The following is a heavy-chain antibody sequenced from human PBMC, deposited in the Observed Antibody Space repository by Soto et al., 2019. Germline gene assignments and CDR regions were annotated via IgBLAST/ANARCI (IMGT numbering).Heavy chain of an antibody. Sequence: PGGSLRLSCAASGFTFSNNGIHWVRQAPGKGLEWVAVISSDGINKYYADSVKGRSTISRDNSKNTLFLQMNSLRVEDTAVYYCARGNYGGFDYWGQGTLVTVSS. D-gene: IGHD4-17*01. J-gene: IGHJ4*02. CDR3: ARGNYGGFDY. V-gene: IGHV3-30*03. CDR2: ISSDGINK. CDR1: GFTFSNNG.